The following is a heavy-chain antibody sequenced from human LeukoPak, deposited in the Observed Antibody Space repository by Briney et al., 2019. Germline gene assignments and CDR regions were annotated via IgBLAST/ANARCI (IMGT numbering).Heavy chain of an antibody. CDR1: GGSISSGGYY. CDR2: IYYSGST. D-gene: IGHD2-2*01. V-gene: IGHV4-31*03. CDR3: ARVYCSSTSCYSYFDY. Sequence: SETLSLTCTVSGGSISSGGYYWSWIRQHPGKGLEWIGYIYYSGSTYYNPSLKSRVTISIDTSKNQLSLKLSSVTAADTAVYYCARVYCSSTSCYSYFDYWGQGTLVTVSS. J-gene: IGHJ4*02.